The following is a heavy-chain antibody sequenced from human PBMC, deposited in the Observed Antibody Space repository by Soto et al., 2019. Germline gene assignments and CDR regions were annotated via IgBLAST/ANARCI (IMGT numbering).Heavy chain of an antibody. CDR1: GFTFSSYA. CDR3: ARVERDCSSTSCYATTRRGSYYYYGMDV. V-gene: IGHV3-30-3*01. CDR2: ISYDGSNK. Sequence: GGSLRLSCAASGFTFSSYAMHWVRQAPGKGLEWVAVISYDGSNKYYADSVKGRFTISRDNSKNTLYLQMNSLRAEDTAVYYCARVERDCSSTSCYATTRRGSYYYYGMDVWGQGTTVTVSS. D-gene: IGHD2-2*01. J-gene: IGHJ6*02.